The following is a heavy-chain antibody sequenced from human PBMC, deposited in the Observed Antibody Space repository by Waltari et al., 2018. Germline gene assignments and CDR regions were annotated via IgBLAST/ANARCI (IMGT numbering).Heavy chain of an antibody. CDR1: GFTFSTYS. J-gene: IGHJ3*02. CDR2: ISDNSNYI. D-gene: IGHD2-15*01. CDR3: ARCGGGTCYQSGAFDI. Sequence: EVQLVESGGGLVKPGGPLRLSCAASGFTFSTYSMVWLRQAPGKGLEWVSSISDNSNYIYYADSVKGRFTISRDNTRNSLYLQMNSLRAEDTALYFCARCGGGTCYQSGAFDIWGQGT. V-gene: IGHV3-21*01.